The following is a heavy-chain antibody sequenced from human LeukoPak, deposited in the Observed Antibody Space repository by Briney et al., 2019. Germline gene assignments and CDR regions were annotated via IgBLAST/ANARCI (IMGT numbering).Heavy chain of an antibody. D-gene: IGHD3-10*01. CDR3: ARDLYPGSGSYYNWFDP. V-gene: IGHV1-18*01. CDR1: GYTFSSYG. CDR2: IGAYNDNT. J-gene: IGHJ5*02. Sequence: ASVKVSCKASGYTFSSYGITWVRQAPGQGLEWMGRIGAYNDNTNYAQNLQGRVTMTTDTSTSTAYMELRSLRSDDTAVYYCARDLYPGSGSYYNWFDPWGQGTLVTVSS.